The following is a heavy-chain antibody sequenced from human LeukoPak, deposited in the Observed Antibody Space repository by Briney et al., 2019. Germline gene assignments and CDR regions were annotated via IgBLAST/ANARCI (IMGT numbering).Heavy chain of an antibody. J-gene: IGHJ4*02. CDR1: AAIFSSNA. CDR3: ARTYYDFWSGYYSHEGNPFDY. CDR2: IRYDGSSK. V-gene: IGHV3-30*02. D-gene: IGHD3-3*01. Sequence: GGSLRLSCTASAAIFSSNAMHWVRQAPGKGLEWVAFIRYDGSSKYYADSVKGRFTISRDNAKNSPYLEMNSLRAEDTAVYYCARTYYDFWSGYYSHEGNPFDYWGQGTLVTVSS.